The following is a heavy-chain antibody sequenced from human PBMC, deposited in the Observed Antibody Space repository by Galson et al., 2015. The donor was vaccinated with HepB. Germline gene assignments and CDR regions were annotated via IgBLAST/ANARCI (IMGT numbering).Heavy chain of an antibody. Sequence: SVKVSCKASGYTFTSYGISWVRQAPGQGLEWMGWISAYNGNTNYAQKLQGRVTMTTDTSTSTAYMELRSLRSDDTAVYYCARDGPAATTDGWFDPWGQGTLVTVSS. V-gene: IGHV1-18*01. CDR1: GYTFTSYG. J-gene: IGHJ5*02. CDR3: ARDGPAATTDGWFDP. D-gene: IGHD2-2*01. CDR2: ISAYNGNT.